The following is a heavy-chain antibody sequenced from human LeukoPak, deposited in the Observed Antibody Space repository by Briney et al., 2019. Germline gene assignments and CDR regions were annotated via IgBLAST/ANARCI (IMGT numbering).Heavy chain of an antibody. Sequence: SETLSLTCAVYGGSFSGYYWSWIRQPPGKGLEWIGEINHSGSTNYYPSLKSRVTISVDTSKNQFSLKLSSVTAADTAVYYYARGQSYDQDYNILTGHYEGRHYFDYWGQGTLVTVSS. J-gene: IGHJ4*02. D-gene: IGHD3-9*01. V-gene: IGHV4-34*01. CDR1: GGSFSGYY. CDR3: ARGQSYDQDYNILTGHYEGRHYFDY. CDR2: INHSGST.